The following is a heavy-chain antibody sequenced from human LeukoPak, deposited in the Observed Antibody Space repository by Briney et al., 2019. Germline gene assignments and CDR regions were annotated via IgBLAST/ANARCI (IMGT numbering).Heavy chain of an antibody. CDR2: IYSGGST. D-gene: IGHD1-26*01. J-gene: IGHJ4*02. CDR3: ATSGGYYQFDY. CDR1: GFTFSSYA. Sequence: GGSLRLSCAASGFTFSSYAMHWVRQAPGKGLEWVSVIYSGGSTYYVDSVKGRFTISRDNSKNTLYLQMNSLRADDTAVYYCATSGGYYQFDYWGQGTLVTVSS. V-gene: IGHV3-53*01.